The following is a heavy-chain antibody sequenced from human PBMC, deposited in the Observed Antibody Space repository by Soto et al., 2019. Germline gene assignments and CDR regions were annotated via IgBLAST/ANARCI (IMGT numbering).Heavy chain of an antibody. CDR2: ISSSSTI. Sequence: EVQLVESGGGLVQPGGSLRLSCAASGFTFSSYSMNWVRQAPGKGLEWVSYISSSSTIYYADSVKGRFTISRDNAKNSLYLQMNSLRDEDTAVYYCARTDTFYGDVSDYWGQGTLVTVSS. CDR1: GFTFSSYS. D-gene: IGHD4-17*01. V-gene: IGHV3-48*02. CDR3: ARTDTFYGDVSDY. J-gene: IGHJ4*02.